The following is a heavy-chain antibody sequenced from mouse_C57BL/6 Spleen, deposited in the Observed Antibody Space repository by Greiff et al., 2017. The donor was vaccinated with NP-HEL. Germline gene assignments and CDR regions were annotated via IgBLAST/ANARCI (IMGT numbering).Heavy chain of an antibody. CDR3: ARVTTVPFDY. CDR1: GYTFTSYW. CDR2: IDPSDSYT. Sequence: QVQLQQSGAELVKPGASVKLSCKASGYTFTSYWMQWVKQRPGQGLEWIGEIDPSDSYTNYNKKFKGKATLTVDTSSSTAYMQLSSLTSEDSAVYYCARVTTVPFDYWGQGTTLTVSS. J-gene: IGHJ2*01. D-gene: IGHD1-1*01. V-gene: IGHV1-50*01.